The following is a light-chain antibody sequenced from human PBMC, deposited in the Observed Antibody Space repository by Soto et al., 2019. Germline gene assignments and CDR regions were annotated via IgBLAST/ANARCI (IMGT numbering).Light chain of an antibody. CDR2: KAS. Sequence: DIQMTQSPSTLSASVGDRVTITCRASQSISSWLAWYQQKPGKAPKLLMYKASSLQSGVPSRFSGCGSGTEFTLTISSLQPDDFATYYCQQYNSYPYTFGQGTKLEIK. CDR1: QSISSW. J-gene: IGKJ2*01. V-gene: IGKV1-5*03. CDR3: QQYNSYPYT.